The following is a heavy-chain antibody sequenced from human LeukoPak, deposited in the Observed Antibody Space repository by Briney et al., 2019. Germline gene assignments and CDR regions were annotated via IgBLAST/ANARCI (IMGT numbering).Heavy chain of an antibody. J-gene: IGHJ4*02. CDR1: GFTFSSYD. CDR3: ARGARGSSLVAVIDY. CDR2: IGTAGDT. V-gene: IGHV3-13*04. D-gene: IGHD1-26*01. Sequence: GGSLRLSCAASGFTFSSYDMHWVRQATGKGLEWVAAIGTAGDTYYPGSVKGRFTISRENAKNSLYLQMNSLRAGDTAVYYCARGARGSSLVAVIDYWGQGTLVTVSS.